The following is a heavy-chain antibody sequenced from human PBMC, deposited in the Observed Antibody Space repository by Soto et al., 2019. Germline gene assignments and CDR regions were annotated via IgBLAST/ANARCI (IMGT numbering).Heavy chain of an antibody. V-gene: IGHV3-7*01. CDR3: VKEIAAAQ. Sequence: EVQLVESGGALVQPGGSLRLTCATSGFTFSNYWMTWVRQAPGKGLEWVANINKDGSQKSFVDSVKVRFTISRDNAKSSLYLQMNSLRAEDTAIYYCVKEIAAAQWGQGTLVTVSS. D-gene: IGHD6-25*01. CDR2: INKDGSQK. J-gene: IGHJ4*02. CDR1: GFTFSNYW.